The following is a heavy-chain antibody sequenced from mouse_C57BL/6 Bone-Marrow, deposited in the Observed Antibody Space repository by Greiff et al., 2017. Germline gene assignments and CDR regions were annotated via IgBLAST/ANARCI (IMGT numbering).Heavy chain of an antibody. Sequence: EVKLMESGGDLVKPGGSLKLSCAASGFTFSSSGMSWVRQTPDKRLEWVATISSGGSYTYYPDSVKGRFTISRDNAKNTLYLQMSSLKSEDTAMYYCAGGSILYYYAMDYWGQGTSVTVSS. CDR1: GFTFSSSG. D-gene: IGHD1-1*01. CDR3: AGGSILYYYAMDY. V-gene: IGHV5-6*01. J-gene: IGHJ4*01. CDR2: ISSGGSYT.